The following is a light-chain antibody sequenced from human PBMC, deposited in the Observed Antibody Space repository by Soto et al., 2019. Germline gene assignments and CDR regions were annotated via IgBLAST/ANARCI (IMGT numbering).Light chain of an antibody. CDR1: SSNIGAGYD. V-gene: IGLV1-40*01. J-gene: IGLJ2*01. CDR2: GNS. CDR3: QSYASSLSGSV. Sequence: QSVLTQPPSVSGAPGQRVTISCTGSSSNIGAGYDVHWYQQLPGTAPKLLIYGNSNRPSGVPDRFSGSKSGTSASLAITGLQAEDEADYYCQSYASSLSGSVFGGGPKLTVL.